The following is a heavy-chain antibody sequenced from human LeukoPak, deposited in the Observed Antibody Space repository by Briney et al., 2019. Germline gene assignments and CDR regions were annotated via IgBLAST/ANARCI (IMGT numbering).Heavy chain of an antibody. J-gene: IGHJ3*02. Sequence: GGSLRLSCAASGFTFSSYWMSWVRQAPGKGLEWVANIKQDGSEKYYVDSVKGRFTISRDNAKNSLYLQMDSLRAEDTAVYYCARELDRGYSGYGRLMDGGGRLCAFDIWGQGTMVTVSS. CDR1: GFTFSSYW. V-gene: IGHV3-7*01. CDR3: ARELDRGYSGYGRLMDGGGRLCAFDI. CDR2: IKQDGSEK. D-gene: IGHD5-12*01.